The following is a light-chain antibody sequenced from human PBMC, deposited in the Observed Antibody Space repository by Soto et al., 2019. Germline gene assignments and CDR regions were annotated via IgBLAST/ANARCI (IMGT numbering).Light chain of an antibody. Sequence: QSALTQPRSVSGSPGQSVTISCTGTSSDVGGYNYVSWYQHHPGKAPKFIIFDVSSRPSGVPDRFSGSKSGNKAYLTISGLQAEDEADYYCCSLAGGNIFRVFGGGTKLTVL. CDR3: CSLAGGNIFRV. CDR2: DVS. J-gene: IGLJ2*01. V-gene: IGLV2-11*01. CDR1: SSDVGGYNY.